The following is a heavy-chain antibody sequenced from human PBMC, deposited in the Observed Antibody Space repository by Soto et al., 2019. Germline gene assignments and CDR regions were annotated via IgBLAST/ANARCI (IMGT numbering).Heavy chain of an antibody. CDR3: ARDIMGANYYYYGMDV. J-gene: IGHJ6*02. CDR2: IYYSGST. V-gene: IGHV4-59*01. CDR1: GGSISSYY. Sequence: SETLSLTCTVSGGSISSYYWIWIRQPPGKGLEWIGYIYYSGSTNYNPSLKSRVTISVDTSKNQFSLKLSSVTAADTAVYYCARDIMGANYYYYGMDVWXQGTTVTVSS. D-gene: IGHD2-8*01.